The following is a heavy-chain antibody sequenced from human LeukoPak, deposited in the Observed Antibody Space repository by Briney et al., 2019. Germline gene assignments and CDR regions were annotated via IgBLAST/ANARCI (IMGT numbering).Heavy chain of an antibody. J-gene: IGHJ6*03. V-gene: IGHV3-30*02. CDR3: ADKGPSGAMDV. CDR2: IRSDGSNK. D-gene: IGHD2-15*01. CDR1: GFSFSSYG. Sequence: TGGSLRLPCAGSGFSFSSYGMHWVRQAPGKGLEWMAFIRSDGSNKYYADSVKGRFTISRDNSKNTLYLQMNSLRAEDTAVYYCADKGPSGAMDVWGKGTTVTISS.